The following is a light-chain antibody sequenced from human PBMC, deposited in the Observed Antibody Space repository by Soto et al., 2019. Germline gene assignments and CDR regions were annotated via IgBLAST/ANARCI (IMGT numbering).Light chain of an antibody. V-gene: IGKV1-5*03. CDR2: KAS. J-gene: IGKJ1*01. CDR1: QGIGSY. CDR3: VQDNSYST. Sequence: ILLTLKKSFLSASLGDRVTITCRASQGIGSYLAWYQQKPGKAPKLLIYKASSLESGVPSRFSGSGSGTEFTLTISSLQPDDFATCYTVQDNSYSTFCQ.